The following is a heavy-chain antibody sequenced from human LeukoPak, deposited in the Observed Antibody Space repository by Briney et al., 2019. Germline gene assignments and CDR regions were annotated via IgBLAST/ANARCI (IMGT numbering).Heavy chain of an antibody. J-gene: IGHJ5*02. CDR3: AKNPRSYDSSGYYYPDP. D-gene: IGHD3-22*01. Sequence: PGRSLRLXCAASGFTFSSYGMHWVRQAPGKGLEWVAVIWYDGSNKYYADSVKGRFTISRDNSKNTLYLQMNSLRAEDTAVYYCAKNPRSYDSSGYYYPDPWGQGTLVTVSS. CDR2: IWYDGSNK. CDR1: GFTFSSYG. V-gene: IGHV3-33*06.